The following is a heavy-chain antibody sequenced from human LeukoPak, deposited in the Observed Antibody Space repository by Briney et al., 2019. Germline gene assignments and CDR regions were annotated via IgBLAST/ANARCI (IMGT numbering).Heavy chain of an antibody. CDR3: ARDREYYYDSSGYHT. CDR1: GYTFTSYG. D-gene: IGHD3-22*01. Sequence: ASVKVSCKASGYTFTSYGISWVRQAPGQGLEWMGWISAYNGNTNYAQKLQGRVTMTADTSTSTAYMELRSLRSDDTAVYYCARDREYYYDSSGYHTWGQGTLVTVSS. J-gene: IGHJ4*02. CDR2: ISAYNGNT. V-gene: IGHV1-18*01.